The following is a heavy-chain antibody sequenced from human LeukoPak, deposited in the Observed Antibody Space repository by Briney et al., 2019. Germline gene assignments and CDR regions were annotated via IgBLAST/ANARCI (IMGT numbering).Heavy chain of an antibody. D-gene: IGHD6-13*01. CDR3: ARDLTRKQQLVYY. CDR2: IIPILGIA. Sequence: SVRVSCKASGGTFSSYAISWVRQAPGQGLEWMGRIIPILGIANYAQKFQGRVTITADKSTSTAYMELSSLRSEDTAVYYCARDLTRKQQLVYYWGQGTLVTVSS. V-gene: IGHV1-69*04. J-gene: IGHJ4*02. CDR1: GGTFSSYA.